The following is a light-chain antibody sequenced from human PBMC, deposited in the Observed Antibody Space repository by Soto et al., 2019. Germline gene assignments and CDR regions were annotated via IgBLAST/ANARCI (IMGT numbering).Light chain of an antibody. CDR2: DVS. CDR1: SNDVGGYDY. J-gene: IGLJ2*01. V-gene: IGLV2-11*01. Sequence: QSALTQPRSVSGSPGQSVTISCTGTSNDVGGYDYVSWYQQHPGKAPKFMIYDVSKRPSGVPDRFSGSKSGNTASLTISGLQAEDEADYYRCSYAGSSVVFGGGTKLTVL. CDR3: CSYAGSSVV.